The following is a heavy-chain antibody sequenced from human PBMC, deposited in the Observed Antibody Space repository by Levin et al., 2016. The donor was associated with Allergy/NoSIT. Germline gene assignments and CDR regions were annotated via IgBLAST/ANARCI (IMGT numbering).Heavy chain of an antibody. V-gene: IGHV5-51*01. CDR2: IYPGDSDT. CDR3: ARQNGDYLSPFDY. Sequence: VRQMPGKGLEWMGIIYPGDSDTRYSPSFQGQVTISADKSISTAYLQWSSLKASDTAMYYCARQNGDYLSPFDYWGQGTLVTVSS. D-gene: IGHD4-17*01. J-gene: IGHJ4*02.